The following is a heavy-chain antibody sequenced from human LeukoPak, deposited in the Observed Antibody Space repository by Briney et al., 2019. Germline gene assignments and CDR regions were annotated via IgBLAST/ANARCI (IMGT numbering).Heavy chain of an antibody. D-gene: IGHD2-2*01. CDR1: GFTVSSNY. J-gene: IGHJ4*02. CDR2: IYSGGST. CDR3: ARHHLVGYCSGSGCHYLDY. V-gene: IGHV3-66*04. Sequence: GGSLRLSCAASGFTVSSNYMSWVRQAPGEGLEWVSVIYSGGSTYYADSVKGRFTISRDNSKNTLYLQMNSLRAEDTAVYYCARHHLVGYCSGSGCHYLDYWGQGTLVTVSS.